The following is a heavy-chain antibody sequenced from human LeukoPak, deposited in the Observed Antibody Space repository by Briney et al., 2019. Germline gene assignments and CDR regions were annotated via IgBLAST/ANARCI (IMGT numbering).Heavy chain of an antibody. V-gene: IGHV3-53*01. CDR3: ARDRGDSSGYYYVGYFQH. D-gene: IGHD3-22*01. J-gene: IGHJ1*01. Sequence: PGGSLRLSCAASGFTVSSNYMSWVRDAPGKGLEWVSVIYSGGTTYYADWAKGRFTISRDNSKNTLYLQMNSLRAEDTAMYYCARDRGDSSGYYYVGYFQHWGQGTLVTVSS. CDR1: GFTVSSNY. CDR2: IYSGGTT.